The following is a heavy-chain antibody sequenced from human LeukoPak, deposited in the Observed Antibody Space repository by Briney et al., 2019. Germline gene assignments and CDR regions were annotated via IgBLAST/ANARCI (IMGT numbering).Heavy chain of an antibody. V-gene: IGHV1-8*01. CDR1: GYTFTSYD. Sequence: ASVKVSCKASGYTFTSYDINWVRQATGHGLEWMGWMNPNSGNTGYAQKFQGRVTMTRNTSISTAYMELSSLRSEDTAVYYCARGLLVDGTYYFDYWGQGTLVTVSS. CDR2: MNPNSGNT. CDR3: ARGLLVDGTYYFDY. D-gene: IGHD3-9*01. J-gene: IGHJ4*02.